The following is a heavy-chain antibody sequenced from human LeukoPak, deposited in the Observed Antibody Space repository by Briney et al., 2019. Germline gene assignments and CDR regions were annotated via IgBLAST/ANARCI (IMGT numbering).Heavy chain of an antibody. J-gene: IGHJ6*02. CDR2: INHSGST. D-gene: IGHD3-10*01. V-gene: IGHV4-34*01. CDR1: GGSFSGYY. CDR3: ARGDRSGHPILGYYYGMDV. Sequence: NPSETLSLTCAVYGGSFSGYYWSWIRQPPGKGLEWIGEINHSGSTNYNPSLKSRVTISVDTSKNQFSLKLSSVTAADTAVYYCARGDRSGHPILGYYYGMDVWGQGTTVTVSS.